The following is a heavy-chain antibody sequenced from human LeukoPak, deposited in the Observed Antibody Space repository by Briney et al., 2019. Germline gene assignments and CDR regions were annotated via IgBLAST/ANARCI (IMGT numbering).Heavy chain of an antibody. V-gene: IGHV4-34*01. CDR3: ARLSYYYDSSGYYGV. Sequence: SETLSLTXAVYGGSFSGYYWSWIRQPPGKGVEWIGEINHSGSTNYNPSLKSRVTISVDTSKNHFSLKLSSVTAADTAVYYCARLSYYYDSSGYYGVWGQGTLVTVSS. D-gene: IGHD3-22*01. CDR2: INHSGST. J-gene: IGHJ4*02. CDR1: GGSFSGYY.